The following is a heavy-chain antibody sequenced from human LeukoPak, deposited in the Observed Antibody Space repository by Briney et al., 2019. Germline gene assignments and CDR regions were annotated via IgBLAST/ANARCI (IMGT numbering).Heavy chain of an antibody. CDR3: ASLYCYDSHFDY. Sequence: IVYIYSTRTTNYPPSLKTRLPISVDTSKNQFSLKLSSVTAADTAVYYCASLYCYDSHFDYWGQGTLVTVSS. J-gene: IGHJ4*02. D-gene: IGHD3-22*01. CDR2: IYSTRTT. V-gene: IGHV4-59*01.